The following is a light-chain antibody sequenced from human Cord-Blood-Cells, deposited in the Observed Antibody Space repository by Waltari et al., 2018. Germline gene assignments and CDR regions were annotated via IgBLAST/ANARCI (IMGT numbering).Light chain of an antibody. CDR2: EVS. V-gene: IGLV2-23*02. CDR1: SSDFGSYHL. CDR3: CSYAGSSTLV. J-gene: IGLJ2*01. Sequence: QSALTQPAPVSGSPGQSLTLPCPGPSSDFGSYHLLSWYQQHPGKAPKPRIYEVSKRPSGVSNRFSGSKSGNTASLTISGLQAEDEADYYCCSYAGSSTLVFGGGTKLTVL.